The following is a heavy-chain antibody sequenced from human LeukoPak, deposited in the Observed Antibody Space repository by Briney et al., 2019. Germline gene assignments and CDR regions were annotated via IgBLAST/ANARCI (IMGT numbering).Heavy chain of an antibody. CDR2: ISSSGSTI. J-gene: IGHJ4*02. Sequence: PGGSLRLSCAASGFTFSSYEMNWVRQAPGKGLEWVSYISSSGSTIYYADSVKGRFTISRDNAKNSLYLQMNSLRAEDTAVYYCARGPINFEAAADYFDYWGQGTLVTVSS. D-gene: IGHD6-13*01. CDR1: GFTFSSYE. V-gene: IGHV3-48*03. CDR3: ARGPINFEAAADYFDY.